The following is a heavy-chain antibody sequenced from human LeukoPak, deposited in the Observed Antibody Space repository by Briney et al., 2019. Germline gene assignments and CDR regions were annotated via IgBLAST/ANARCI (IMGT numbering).Heavy chain of an antibody. CDR1: GFTFSSYS. D-gene: IGHD2-2*01. J-gene: IGHJ4*02. CDR3: AREVSEACSSTSCLYYFDY. CDR2: ISSSSSYI. Sequence: GGSLRLSCAASGFTFSSYSMNWVRQAPGKGLGWVSSISSSSSYIYYADSVKGRFTISRDNAKNSLYLQMNSLRAEDTAVYYCAREVSEACSSTSCLYYFDYWGQGTLVTVSS. V-gene: IGHV3-21*01.